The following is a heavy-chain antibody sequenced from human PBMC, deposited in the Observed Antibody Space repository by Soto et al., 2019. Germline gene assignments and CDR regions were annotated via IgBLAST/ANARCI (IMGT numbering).Heavy chain of an antibody. CDR2: ISYDGSNK. V-gene: IGHV3-30-3*01. J-gene: IGHJ6*02. CDR3: AKVRIPLYGMDV. Sequence: PGGSLRLSCAASGFTFSSYAMHWVRQAPGKGLEWVAVISYDGSNKYYADSVKGRFTISRDNSKNTLYLQMNSLRAEDTAVYYCAKVRIPLYGMDVWGQGTTVTV. D-gene: IGHD2-21*01. CDR1: GFTFSSYA.